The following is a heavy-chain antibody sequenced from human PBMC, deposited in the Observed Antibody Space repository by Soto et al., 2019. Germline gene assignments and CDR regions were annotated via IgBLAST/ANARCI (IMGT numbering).Heavy chain of an antibody. V-gene: IGHV4-59*01. CDR2: IYYTGST. CDR3: ARVSMFRGNTYCDYCDGMDV. CDR1: GGFINSYY. J-gene: IGHJ6*02. Sequence: ETFCLTWTVSGGFINSYYWSWILQTPGKGLEWIGYIYYTGSTSYNPSLKSRVTISVDTSKNQFSLKLSSVTAADTAVYYCARVSMFRGNTYCDYCDGMDVWGRGTTVSVSS. D-gene: IGHD3-10*01.